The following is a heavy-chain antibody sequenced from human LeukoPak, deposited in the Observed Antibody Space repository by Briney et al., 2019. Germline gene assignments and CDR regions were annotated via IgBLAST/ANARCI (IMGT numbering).Heavy chain of an antibody. CDR1: GFTFSTYD. D-gene: IGHD6-19*01. V-gene: IGHV3-13*01. CDR3: ARVSSGWSFAFDI. Sequence: GGSLRLSCAASGFTFSTYDMHWVRRPTGKGLEWVSAIGTAADTYYPDSVKGRFTISRENAKNSLYLQMNSLRAGDTAVYYCARVSSGWSFAFDIWGQGTMVTVSS. J-gene: IGHJ3*02. CDR2: IGTAADT.